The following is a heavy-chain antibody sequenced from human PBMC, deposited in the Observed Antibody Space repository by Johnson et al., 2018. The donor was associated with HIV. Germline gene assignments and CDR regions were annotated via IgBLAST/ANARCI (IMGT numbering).Heavy chain of an antibody. D-gene: IGHD3-9*01. Sequence: VQLVESGGGLVQPGGSLRLSCAASGFTVSSNYMSWVRQAPGKGLEWVSVIYSGGSTYYADSVKGRFTISRDNSKNTLYLQMNSLRAEDTAVYYCARDKGNYDILTGYYNVGAFDIWGQGTMVTVSS. CDR2: IYSGGST. CDR1: GFTVSSNY. J-gene: IGHJ3*02. CDR3: ARDKGNYDILTGYYNVGAFDI. V-gene: IGHV3-66*01.